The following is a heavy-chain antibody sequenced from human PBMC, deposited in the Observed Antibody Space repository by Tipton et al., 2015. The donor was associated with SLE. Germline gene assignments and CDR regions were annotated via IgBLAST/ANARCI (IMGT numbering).Heavy chain of an antibody. D-gene: IGHD5-24*01. J-gene: IGHJ4*02. CDR3: AREKGYNWPFDF. CDR1: GVSFGGYY. V-gene: IGHV4-34*01. CDR2: INHDGST. Sequence: TLSLTCAVHGVSFGGYYWTWIRQPPGKGLEWIGEINHDGSTNYNPSLKSRVTISLDTSKNQFSLKVNSVTAADTAVYYCAREKGYNWPFDFWGQGTLVTVSS.